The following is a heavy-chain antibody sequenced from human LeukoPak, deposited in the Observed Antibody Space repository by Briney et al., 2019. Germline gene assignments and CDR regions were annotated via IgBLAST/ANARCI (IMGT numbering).Heavy chain of an antibody. CDR2: ISSSSSYI. CDR1: GFTFSSYS. D-gene: IGHD3-10*02. V-gene: IGHV3-21*01. Sequence: PGGSLRLSCAASGFTFSSYSMNWVRQAPGKGLEWVSSISSSSSYIYYADSEKGRFTISRDNAKNSLYLQMNSLRAEDTAVYYCARDEGLFGDPGDYWGQGTLVTVSS. CDR3: ARDEGLFGDPGDY. J-gene: IGHJ4*02.